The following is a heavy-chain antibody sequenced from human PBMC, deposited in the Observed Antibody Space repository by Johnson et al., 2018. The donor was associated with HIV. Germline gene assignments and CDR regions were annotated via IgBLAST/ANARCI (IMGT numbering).Heavy chain of an antibody. CDR2: ISYDGSNK. Sequence: VQLVESGGGLVQPGGSLRLSCAASGFTFSSYAMSWVRQAPGKGLEWVAVISYDGSNKYYADSVKGRFTISRDNSKNTLYLQMNSLRAEDTAVYYCAKGGEYSSSWSAFDIWGQGTMVTVSS. CDR3: AKGGEYSSSWSAFDI. CDR1: GFTFSSYA. J-gene: IGHJ3*02. D-gene: IGHD6-6*01. V-gene: IGHV3-30*18.